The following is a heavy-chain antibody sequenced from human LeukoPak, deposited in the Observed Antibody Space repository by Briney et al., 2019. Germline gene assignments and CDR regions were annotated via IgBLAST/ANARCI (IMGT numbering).Heavy chain of an antibody. CDR3: ARVIGEWELLGIDY. Sequence: PGGSLRLSCAASGFTFSSYEMNWVRQAPGKGLEWVSYISSSGSTIYYADPVKGRFTISRDNAKNSLCLQMNSLRAEDTAVYYCARVIGEWELLGIDYWGQGTLVTVSS. J-gene: IGHJ4*02. V-gene: IGHV3-48*03. CDR2: ISSSGSTI. D-gene: IGHD1-26*01. CDR1: GFTFSSYE.